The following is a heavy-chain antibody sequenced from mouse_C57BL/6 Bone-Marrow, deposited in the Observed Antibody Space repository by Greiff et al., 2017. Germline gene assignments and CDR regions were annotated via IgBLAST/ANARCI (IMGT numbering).Heavy chain of an antibody. V-gene: IGHV7-3*01. Sequence: EVQVVESGGGLVQPGGSLSLSCAASGFTFTDYYMSWVRQPPGKALEWLGFIRNKANGYTTEYSASVKGRFTISRDNSQSILYLQMNALRAEDSATYYCARYGAVVAPYYAMDYWGQGTSVTVSS. D-gene: IGHD1-1*01. CDR1: GFTFTDYY. CDR2: IRNKANGYTT. CDR3: ARYGAVVAPYYAMDY. J-gene: IGHJ4*01.